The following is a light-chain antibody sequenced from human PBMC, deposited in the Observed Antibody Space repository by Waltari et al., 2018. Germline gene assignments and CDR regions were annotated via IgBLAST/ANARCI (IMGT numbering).Light chain of an antibody. Sequence: SWFQQCPGQAPKLLIYEVTKRPSGVSNRFSGSKSGNTASLTISGLQPDDEAEYYCYSNAPGSPVFGGGTKVTVL. CDR3: YSNAPGSPV. CDR2: EVT. V-gene: IGLV2-23*02. J-gene: IGLJ2*01.